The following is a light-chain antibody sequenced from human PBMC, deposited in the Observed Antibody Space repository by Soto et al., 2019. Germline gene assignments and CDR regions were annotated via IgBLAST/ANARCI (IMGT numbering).Light chain of an antibody. J-gene: IGKJ3*01. CDR1: QGINSA. CDR2: DAS. Sequence: AIQLTRSPSSLSASVGDRVTITCRASQGINSALAWYQQKPGKAPKLLIYDASSLESGVPSRFSGSGSGTDFTLTISSLQPEDFATYYCQQFNSYPRTFGPGTKVDIK. CDR3: QQFNSYPRT. V-gene: IGKV1-13*02.